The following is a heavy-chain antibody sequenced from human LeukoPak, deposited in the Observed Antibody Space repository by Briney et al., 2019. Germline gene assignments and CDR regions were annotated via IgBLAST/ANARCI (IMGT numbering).Heavy chain of an antibody. CDR3: ASISSGWYWDY. V-gene: IGHV3-21*01. CDR1: GFTFSSYS. Sequence: GGPLRLSCAASGFTFSSYSMNWVRQAPGKGLEWVSSISSSSSYIYYADSVKGRFTISRDNAKNSLYLQMNSLRAEDTAVYYCASISSGWYWDYWGQGTLVTVSS. J-gene: IGHJ4*02. D-gene: IGHD6-19*01. CDR2: ISSSSSYI.